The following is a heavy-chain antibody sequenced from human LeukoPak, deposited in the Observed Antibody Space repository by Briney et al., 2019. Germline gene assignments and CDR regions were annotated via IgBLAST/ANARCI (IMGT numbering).Heavy chain of an antibody. Sequence: SVKVSCKASGGTFSSYAISWVRQAPGQGLEWMGGIIPIFGTANYAQKFQGRVTITADESTSTAYMELSSLRSEDTAVYYCARDRRGIVGAFNWFDPWGQGTLVTVSS. J-gene: IGHJ5*02. CDR3: ARDRRGIVGAFNWFDP. V-gene: IGHV1-69*01. CDR1: GGTFSSYA. D-gene: IGHD1-26*01. CDR2: IIPIFGTA.